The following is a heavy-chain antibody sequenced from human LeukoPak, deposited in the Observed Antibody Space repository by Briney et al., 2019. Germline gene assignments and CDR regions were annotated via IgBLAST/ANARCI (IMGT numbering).Heavy chain of an antibody. V-gene: IGHV3-48*01. J-gene: IGHJ4*02. CDR2: ISSSSSTI. CDR1: GFTFSSYS. Sequence: PRGSLRLSCAASGFTFSSYSMNWVRQAPGKGLEWVSYISSSSSTIYYADSVKGRFTISRDNAKNSLYLQMNSLRAEDTAVYYCARIGGQQLVKVQKWGQGTLVTVSS. D-gene: IGHD6-13*01. CDR3: ARIGGQQLVKVQK.